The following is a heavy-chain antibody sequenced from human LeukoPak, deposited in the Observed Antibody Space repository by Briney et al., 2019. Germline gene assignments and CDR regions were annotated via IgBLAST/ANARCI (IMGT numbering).Heavy chain of an antibody. CDR3: AKDIQDIVVVVAAIV. J-gene: IGHJ4*02. CDR1: GFSFSNFA. Sequence: GGSLRLSCAASGFSFSNFAMNWVRQAPGKGLEWVSTISGRGSSIYYADSVKGRFTISRDNSKNTLYLQMNSLRAEDTAVYYCAKDIQDIVVVVAAIVWGQGTLVTVSS. CDR2: ISGRGSSI. D-gene: IGHD2-15*01. V-gene: IGHV3-23*01.